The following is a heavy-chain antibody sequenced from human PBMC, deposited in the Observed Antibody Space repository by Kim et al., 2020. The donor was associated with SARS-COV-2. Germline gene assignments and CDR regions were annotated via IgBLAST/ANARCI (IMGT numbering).Heavy chain of an antibody. Sequence: GGSLRLSCAASGFTFSSYAMSWVRQAPGKGLEWVSAISGSGGSTYYTDSVKGRFTISRDNSKNTLYLQMNSLRAEDTAVYYCAKDPVSIVVAEDAFDIWGQGTMVTVSS. J-gene: IGHJ3*02. CDR2: ISGSGGST. CDR1: GFTFSSYA. CDR3: AKDPVSIVVAEDAFDI. D-gene: IGHD3-22*01. V-gene: IGHV3-23*01.